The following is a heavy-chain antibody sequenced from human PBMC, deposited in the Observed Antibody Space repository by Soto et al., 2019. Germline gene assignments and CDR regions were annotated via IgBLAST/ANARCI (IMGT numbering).Heavy chain of an antibody. Sequence: ASVKVSCKASGYTFTSYGISWVRQAPGQGLEWMGWISAYNGNTNYAQKLQGRVTMTTDTSTSTAYMELRSLRSDDTAVYYCARGLSLPYYYYGMDVWGQGTTVTVSS. D-gene: IGHD3-16*02. CDR2: ISAYNGNT. V-gene: IGHV1-18*04. J-gene: IGHJ6*02. CDR3: ARGLSLPYYYYGMDV. CDR1: GYTFTSYG.